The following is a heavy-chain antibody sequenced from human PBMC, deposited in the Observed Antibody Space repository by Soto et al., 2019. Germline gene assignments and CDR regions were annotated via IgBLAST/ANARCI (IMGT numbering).Heavy chain of an antibody. CDR1: GFTLSSYD. Sequence: EVQLVESGGGLVQPGGSLRLSCAASGFTLSSYDIHWVRQATGEGLAWVSGIGSGGDTHYADSVKGRIIISREDGKNSLYLQMNHLRVGDTAVYYCTSKTPPTGMEVWGQGATVTVSS. CDR3: TSKTPPTGMEV. V-gene: IGHV3-13*01. J-gene: IGHJ6*02. CDR2: IGSGGDT. D-gene: IGHD3-9*01.